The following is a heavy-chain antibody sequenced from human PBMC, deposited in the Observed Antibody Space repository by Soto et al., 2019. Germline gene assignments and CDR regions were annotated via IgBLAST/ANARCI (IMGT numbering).Heavy chain of an antibody. CDR1: GFTFSSYA. CDR3: AREAEAFDY. J-gene: IGHJ4*02. V-gene: IGHV3-30-3*01. Sequence: GGSLRLSCAASGFTFSSYAMHWVRQAPGKGLEWVAVISYDGYNIYYADSVKGRFTISRDNSKNTLYLQMNSLRAEDTAVYKCAREAEAFDYWGQGTLVTVSS. D-gene: IGHD6-25*01. CDR2: ISYDGYNI.